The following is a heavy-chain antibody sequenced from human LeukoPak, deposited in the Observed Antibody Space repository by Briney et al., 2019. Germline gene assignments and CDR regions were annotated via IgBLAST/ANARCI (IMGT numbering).Heavy chain of an antibody. CDR1: GFTFSTYS. Sequence: GGSLRLSCAASGFTFSTYSGNWIRQAPGKGLEWVSSISDDSNYIFYADSVKGRFTISRDNAKNSLYLQMNSLRVEDTAVYYCARCTTGRTFGSLREIKRSREIDYWGQGTLVTVSS. CDR3: ARCTTGRTFGSLREIKRSREIDY. J-gene: IGHJ4*02. CDR2: ISDDSNYI. V-gene: IGHV3-21*01. D-gene: IGHD1-1*01.